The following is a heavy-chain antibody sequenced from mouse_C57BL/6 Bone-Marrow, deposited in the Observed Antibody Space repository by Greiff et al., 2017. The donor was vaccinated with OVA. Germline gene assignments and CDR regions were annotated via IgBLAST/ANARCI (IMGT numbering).Heavy chain of an antibody. CDR1: GFTFSNYW. CDR3: TDPLYYGSSYVGYFDV. D-gene: IGHD1-1*01. Sequence: EVKVEESGGGLVQPGGSMKLSCVASGFTFSNYWMNWVRQSPEKGLEWVAQIRLKSDNYATHYAESVKGRFTISRDDSKSSVYLQMNNLRAEDTGIYYCTDPLYYGSSYVGYFDVWGTGTTVTVSS. CDR2: IRLKSDNYAT. V-gene: IGHV6-3*01. J-gene: IGHJ1*03.